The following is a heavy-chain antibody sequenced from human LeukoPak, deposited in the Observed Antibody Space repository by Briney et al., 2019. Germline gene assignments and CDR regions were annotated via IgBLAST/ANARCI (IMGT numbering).Heavy chain of an antibody. CDR1: GFSFSTYA. V-gene: IGHV3-23*01. Sequence: GGSLRLSCAASGFSFSTYAMSWVRQAPGKGLEWGSGICGNDGKTYYADSVKGRFTLSRDNSQNTLHLQMNSLRAEDTALYYCAKDTGGSCYSAIAYWGQGALVTVST. J-gene: IGHJ4*02. D-gene: IGHD2-15*01. CDR2: ICGNDGKT. CDR3: AKDTGGSCYSAIAY.